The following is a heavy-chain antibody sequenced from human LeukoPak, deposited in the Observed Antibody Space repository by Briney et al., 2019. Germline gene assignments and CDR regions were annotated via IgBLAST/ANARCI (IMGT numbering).Heavy chain of an antibody. V-gene: IGHV4-34*01. CDR1: GGSFSGYY. D-gene: IGHD6-13*01. J-gene: IGHJ4*02. Sequence: SETLSLTCAVYGGSFSGYYRSWIRQPPGKGLEWIGEINHSGSTNYNPSLKSRVTISVDTSKNQFSLKLSSVTAADTAVYYCARGTHPRIAAAGRPAYFDYWGQGTLVTVSS. CDR2: INHSGST. CDR3: ARGTHPRIAAAGRPAYFDY.